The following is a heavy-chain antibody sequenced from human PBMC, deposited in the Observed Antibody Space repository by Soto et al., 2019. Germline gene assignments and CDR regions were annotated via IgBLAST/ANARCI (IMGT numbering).Heavy chain of an antibody. V-gene: IGHV4-4*02. CDR3: ARERGGDSSGYTYNWFGP. CDR1: DGSISSYDW. J-gene: IGHJ5*02. Sequence: PSETLSLTCVVSDGSISSYDWWTWVRQPPGKGLEWIGKMYHSGGADYSPSLKSRVTISADSSKNHFSLRLTGVTAADTAVYYCARERGGDSSGYTYNWFGPWGQGTLVTVSS. D-gene: IGHD3-22*01. CDR2: MYHSGGA.